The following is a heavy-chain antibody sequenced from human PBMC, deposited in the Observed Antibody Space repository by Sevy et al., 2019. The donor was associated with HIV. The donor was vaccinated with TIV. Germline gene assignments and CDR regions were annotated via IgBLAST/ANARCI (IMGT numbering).Heavy chain of an antibody. Sequence: GGSLRLSCAASGFTFSSYAMSWVRQAPGKGLEWVSAISGSGGSTYYADSVKGRFTISRDNSKNTSYLQMNSLRAEDTAVYYCAKNGGYYDRSGYFDYWGQGTLVTVSS. J-gene: IGHJ4*02. CDR1: GFTFSSYA. D-gene: IGHD3-22*01. CDR2: ISGSGGST. V-gene: IGHV3-23*01. CDR3: AKNGGYYDRSGYFDY.